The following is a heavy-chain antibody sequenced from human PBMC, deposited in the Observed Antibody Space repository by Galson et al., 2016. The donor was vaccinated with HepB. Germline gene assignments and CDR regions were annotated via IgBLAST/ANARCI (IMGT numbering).Heavy chain of an antibody. CDR2: INHLGSP. CDR3: ARFEGSGSYFVDQ. J-gene: IGHJ4*01. D-gene: IGHD3-10*01. V-gene: IGHV4-34*01. CDR1: GGTFNAYY. Sequence: ETLSLTCAVYGGTFNAYYWNWIRQPPGKGLEWIGEINHLGSPKYNPSLESRITISVDTSKSQFSLKLSPVTAADTAVYYCARFEGSGSYFVDQWGQGTLVTVSS.